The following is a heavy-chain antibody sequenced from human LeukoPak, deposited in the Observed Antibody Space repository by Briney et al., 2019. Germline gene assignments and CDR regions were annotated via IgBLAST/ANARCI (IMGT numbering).Heavy chain of an antibody. D-gene: IGHD1-7*01. CDR2: IYHSGST. CDR3: ARHPTGTIVGWYFDL. J-gene: IGHJ2*01. V-gene: IGHV4-38-2*01. Sequence: PSETLSLTCAVSGYSISSGYYWGWSRQPPGKGLEWIGSIYHSGSTYYNPSLKSRVTISVDTSNNHFSLKLSSVTAADTAVYYCARHPTGTIVGWYFDLWGRGTLVTVSS. CDR1: GYSISSGYY.